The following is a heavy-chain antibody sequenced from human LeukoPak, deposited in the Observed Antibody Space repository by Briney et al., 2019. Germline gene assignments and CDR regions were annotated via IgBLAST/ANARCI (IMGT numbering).Heavy chain of an antibody. Sequence: GASVKVSCKASGYTFTSYYMHWVRQAPGQGLEWMGIINPSGGSTRYAQNFQGRVTMTRDTSTSTVYMELSSLRSDDTAVYYCARDPPMVRGVINYLHYYGMDVWGQGTTVTVSS. CDR1: GYTFTSYY. J-gene: IGHJ6*02. CDR2: INPSGGST. D-gene: IGHD3-10*01. CDR3: ARDPPMVRGVINYLHYYGMDV. V-gene: IGHV1-46*01.